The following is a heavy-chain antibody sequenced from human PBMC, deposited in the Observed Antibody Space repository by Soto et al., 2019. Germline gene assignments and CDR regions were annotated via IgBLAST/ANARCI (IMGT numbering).Heavy chain of an antibody. CDR2: INAGNGNT. Sequence: QVQLVQSGAEVKKPGASVKVSCKASGYTFTSYAMHWVRQAPGQRLEWMGWINAGNGNTKYSQKFQGRVTITRDTSASTSYMELSSLRSEDTAVYYCARDYYDSSCYYYLVKYYFDYWGQGTLVTVSS. CDR1: GYTFTSYA. CDR3: ARDYYDSSCYYYLVKYYFDY. V-gene: IGHV1-3*01. D-gene: IGHD3-22*01. J-gene: IGHJ4*02.